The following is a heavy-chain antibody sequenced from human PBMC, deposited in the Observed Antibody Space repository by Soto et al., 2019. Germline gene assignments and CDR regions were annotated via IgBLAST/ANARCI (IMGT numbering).Heavy chain of an antibody. CDR3: AKGGRYEAIAEYFQH. CDR2: ISWNSVSI. CDR1: GFTFDDYA. V-gene: IGHV3-9*01. J-gene: IGHJ1*01. Sequence: EVQLVESGGGLVQPGRSLRLSCAACGFTFDDYAMHWVRQAPGKGLEWVSGISWNSVSIGYADSVKGGITISRDNAKNSLYLQMTSLRAEDTALYYCAKGGRYEAIAEYFQHWGQGNLVTVPS. D-gene: IGHD6-19*01.